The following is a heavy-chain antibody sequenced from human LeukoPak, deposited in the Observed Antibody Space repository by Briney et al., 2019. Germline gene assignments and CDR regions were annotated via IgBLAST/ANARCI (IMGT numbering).Heavy chain of an antibody. J-gene: IGHJ6*03. V-gene: IGHV7-4-1*02. D-gene: IGHD2-21*01. CDR2: IHPSTGKP. CDR1: GYSFTNYA. Sequence: ASVKVSCKASGYSFTNYAMNWVRQAPGQGLEWMGWIHPSTGKPAYAQGFTGRFVFSLDTSVSTAYLQISSLKAEDTAVYYCARKKSYLYYYYYMDVWGKGTTVTVSS. CDR3: ARKKSYLYYYYYMDV.